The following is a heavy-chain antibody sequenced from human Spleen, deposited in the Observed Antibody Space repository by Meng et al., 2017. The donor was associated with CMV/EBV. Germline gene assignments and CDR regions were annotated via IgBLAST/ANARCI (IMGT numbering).Heavy chain of an antibody. CDR3: ARTIAVAGTGYFQH. CDR1: GGSIRSSGSY. CDR2: IYYSGST. Sequence: SGGSIRSSGSYWGWLRQPPGKGLEWIGSIYYSGSTYYNPSLKSRVTISVDTSKNQFSLKLSSVTAADTAVYYCARTIAVAGTGYFQHWGQGTLVTVSS. V-gene: IGHV4-39*07. J-gene: IGHJ1*01. D-gene: IGHD6-19*01.